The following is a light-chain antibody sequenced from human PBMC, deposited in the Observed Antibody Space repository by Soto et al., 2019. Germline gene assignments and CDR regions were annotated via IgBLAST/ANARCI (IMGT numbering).Light chain of an antibody. Sequence: QSALTQPPSLSGSPGQSITISCTGTSSDVGGYTSVSWYQQHPGKAPKLVIYEVSDRPSGVSSRFSGSKSGNTASLTISGLQAEDEADYYCSSYTRSVTYVFGTGTKLTVL. J-gene: IGLJ1*01. CDR3: SSYTRSVTYV. CDR1: SSDVGGYTS. V-gene: IGLV2-14*01. CDR2: EVS.